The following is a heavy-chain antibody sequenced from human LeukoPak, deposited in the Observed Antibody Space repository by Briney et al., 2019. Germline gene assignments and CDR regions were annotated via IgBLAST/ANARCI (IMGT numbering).Heavy chain of an antibody. Sequence: SETLSLTCAVYGGSFSGYYWSWIRQPPGKGLEWIGEINHSGSTNYNPSLKSRVTISVDTSKNQFSLKLSSVTAADTAVYYCARESIYSDYWGQGTLVTVPS. CDR1: GGSFSGYY. D-gene: IGHD6-6*01. J-gene: IGHJ4*02. CDR3: ARESIYSDY. CDR2: INHSGST. V-gene: IGHV4-34*01.